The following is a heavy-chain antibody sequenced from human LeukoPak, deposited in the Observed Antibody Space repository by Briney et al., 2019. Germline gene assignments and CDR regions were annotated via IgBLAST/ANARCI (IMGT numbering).Heavy chain of an antibody. D-gene: IGHD5-24*01. Sequence: PSETLSLTCTVSGGSISSYYWSWIRQPAGKGLEWIGRIYSTGSTNYNPSLKSRVTMSVDTSKNQFSLRLRSVTAADTAVYYCARAGEMATIPYYYYYMDVWGKGTTVTVSS. V-gene: IGHV4-4*07. CDR1: GGSISSYY. J-gene: IGHJ6*03. CDR2: IYSTGST. CDR3: ARAGEMATIPYYYYYMDV.